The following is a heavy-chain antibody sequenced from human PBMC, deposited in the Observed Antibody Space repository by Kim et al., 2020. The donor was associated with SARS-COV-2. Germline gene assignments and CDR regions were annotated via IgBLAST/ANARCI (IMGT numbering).Heavy chain of an antibody. Sequence: SETLSLTCTVSSGSISSYYWSWIRQPPGKGLEWIGYAYYSGTTNYNSSLKSRVTISVDTSKNQFSLKLSSVTAADTAVYYCASTGYCSGTSCFHDAFDIWGLGTMVTVSA. CDR1: SGSISSYY. J-gene: IGHJ3*02. CDR3: ASTGYCSGTSCFHDAFDI. D-gene: IGHD2-2*01. CDR2: AYYSGTT. V-gene: IGHV4-59*13.